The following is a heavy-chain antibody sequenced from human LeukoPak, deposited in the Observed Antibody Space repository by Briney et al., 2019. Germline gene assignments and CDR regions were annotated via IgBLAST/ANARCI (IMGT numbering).Heavy chain of an antibody. CDR2: INHSGSA. CDR1: GGSFSGYY. V-gene: IGHV4-34*01. J-gene: IGHJ5*02. CDR3: APRGDIEHSYGYGKWFDP. Sequence: SETLSLTCAVYGGSFSGYYWSWIRQPPGKGLEWIGEINHSGSANYNASLKSRVTISVDTSKNQFSLRLSSVTAADTAVYYCAPRGDIEHSYGYGKWFDPWGQGTRVTVSS. D-gene: IGHD5-18*01.